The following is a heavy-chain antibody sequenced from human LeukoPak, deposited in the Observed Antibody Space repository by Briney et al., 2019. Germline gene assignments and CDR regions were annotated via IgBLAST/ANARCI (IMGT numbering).Heavy chain of an antibody. Sequence: SVKVSCKVSGYTLTGLSMHWVRQAPGQGLEWMGGIIPIFGTTNYAQKFQGRVTITADESTSTVYMELSSLRSEDTAVYYCARASGEYQLPIERYYYYYGMDVWGQGTTVTVSS. CDR2: IIPIFGTT. D-gene: IGHD2-2*01. V-gene: IGHV1-69*13. CDR3: ARASGEYQLPIERYYYYYGMDV. CDR1: GYTLTGLS. J-gene: IGHJ6*02.